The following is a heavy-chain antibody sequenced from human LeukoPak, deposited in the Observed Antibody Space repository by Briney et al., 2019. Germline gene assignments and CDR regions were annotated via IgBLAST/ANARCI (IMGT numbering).Heavy chain of an antibody. V-gene: IGHV3-9*01. CDR1: GFTFDDYA. J-gene: IGHJ4*02. Sequence: PGRSLRLSCAASGFTFDDYAMHWVRQAPGKGLEWVSGISWNSGSIGYADSAKGRFTISRDNAKNSLYLQMNSLRAEDTALYYCAKVRSDQGIAVAGSFDYWGQGTLVTVSS. D-gene: IGHD6-19*01. CDR2: ISWNSGSI. CDR3: AKVRSDQGIAVAGSFDY.